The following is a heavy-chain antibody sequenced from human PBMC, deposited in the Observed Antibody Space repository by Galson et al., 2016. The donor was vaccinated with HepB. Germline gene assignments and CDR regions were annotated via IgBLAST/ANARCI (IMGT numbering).Heavy chain of an antibody. CDR3: ARPSGTVAVAPPDY. Sequence: QSGAEVKKPGESLKISCRGSGYNFNDYWIGWVRQKPGKGLEWVGIIFPGDSEIRYSPYFQGQVTLPGDKSISPSYLQWSSLQASDTATYYCARPSGTVAVAPPDYWGQGTLVTVSP. CDR2: IFPGDSEI. CDR1: GYNFNDYW. J-gene: IGHJ4*01. D-gene: IGHD1-26*01. V-gene: IGHV5-51*01.